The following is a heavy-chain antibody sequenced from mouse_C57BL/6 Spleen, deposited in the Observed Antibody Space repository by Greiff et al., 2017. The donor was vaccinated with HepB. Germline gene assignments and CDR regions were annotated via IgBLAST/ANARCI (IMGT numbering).Heavy chain of an antibody. CDR1: GYTFTSYW. J-gene: IGHJ4*01. Sequence: QVQLKQPGAELVRPGSSVKLSCKASGYTFTSYWMHWVKQRPIQGLEWIGNIDPSDSETHYNQKFKDKATLTVDKSSSTAYMQLSSLTSEDSAVYYCARSKGDYYGSSEFYYYAMDYWGQGTSVTVSS. CDR2: IDPSDSET. V-gene: IGHV1-52*01. CDR3: ARSKGDYYGSSEFYYYAMDY. D-gene: IGHD1-1*01.